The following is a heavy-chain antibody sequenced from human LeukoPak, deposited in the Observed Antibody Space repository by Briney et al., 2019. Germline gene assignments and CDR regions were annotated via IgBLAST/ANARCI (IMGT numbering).Heavy chain of an antibody. Sequence: GRSLGLSCVASGFALSMYTPHWVRQAPGKGLECVAVASYDGGNKYYADSVKGRFTISRDNSKNTLYLQMNSLKTEDTAVYFCARVAAPRSNDYWGQGTLVTVSS. V-gene: IGHV3-30-3*01. CDR1: GFALSMYT. CDR2: ASYDGGNK. CDR3: ARVAAPRSNDY. J-gene: IGHJ4*02. D-gene: IGHD6-13*01.